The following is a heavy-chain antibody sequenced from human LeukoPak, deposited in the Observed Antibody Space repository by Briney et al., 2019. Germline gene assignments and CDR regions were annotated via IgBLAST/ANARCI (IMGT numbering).Heavy chain of an antibody. V-gene: IGHV4-59*08. D-gene: IGHD4-23*01. J-gene: IGHJ3*02. Sequence: SETLSLTCTFSGGSITTYYWSWIRQPPGKGLEWMGYIYYSGSITSTPSLKSRVTISIHTSKNHFSLKLTSATAADTAVYYCARHSGNSGGAFDIWGQGTMVTVSS. CDR3: ARHSGNSGGAFDI. CDR1: GGSITTYY. CDR2: IYYSGSI.